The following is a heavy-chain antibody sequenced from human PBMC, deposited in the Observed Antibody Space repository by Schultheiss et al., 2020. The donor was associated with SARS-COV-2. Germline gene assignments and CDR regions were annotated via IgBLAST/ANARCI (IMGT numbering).Heavy chain of an antibody. CDR1: GFTFSTYG. D-gene: IGHD4-17*01. J-gene: IGHJ3*02. V-gene: IGHV3-33*01. CDR2: IWYDGSNK. Sequence: GGSLRLSCAASGFTFSTYGMHWVRQAPGKGLEWVAVIWYDGSNKYYADSVKGRFTISRDNSKNTLFLQMNSLRAEDTAVYYCASTGRDYGDAFDIWGQGTMVTVSS. CDR3: ASTGRDYGDAFDI.